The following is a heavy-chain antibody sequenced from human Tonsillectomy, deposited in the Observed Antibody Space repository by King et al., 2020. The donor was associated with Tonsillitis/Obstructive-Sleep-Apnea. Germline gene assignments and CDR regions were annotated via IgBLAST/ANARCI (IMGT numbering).Heavy chain of an antibody. CDR2: INSVSYNI. J-gene: IGHJ4*02. V-gene: IGHV3-48*01. CDR1: GFTFSSYS. Sequence: VQLVESGGDLIQPGGSLRLSCVASGFTFSSYSMNWGRQAPGKGLEWISYINSVSYNIHYADSVKGRFTISRDNAKKYLYLQMSSLRAEDTAVYYCAGDKDWAFDYWGQGTPVTVSS. CDR3: AGDKDWAFDY. D-gene: IGHD3/OR15-3a*01.